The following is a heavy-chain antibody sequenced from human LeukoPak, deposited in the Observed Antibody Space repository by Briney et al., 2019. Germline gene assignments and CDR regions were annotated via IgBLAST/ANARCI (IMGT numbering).Heavy chain of an antibody. Sequence: ASVKVSCKDSGYTFTGYYMNWVRQAPGQGLEWMGWINPNSGGTNFAQKFQGRVTMTRDTSISTAYMELSRLRSDDTAVYYCARPYSRGWTTGYWGQGTLVTVSS. D-gene: IGHD6-19*01. J-gene: IGHJ4*02. CDR2: INPNSGGT. V-gene: IGHV1-2*02. CDR1: GYTFTGYY. CDR3: ARPYSRGWTTGY.